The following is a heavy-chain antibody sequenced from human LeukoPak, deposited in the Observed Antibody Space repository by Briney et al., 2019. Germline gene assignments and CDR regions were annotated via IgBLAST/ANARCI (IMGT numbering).Heavy chain of an antibody. Sequence: SQALSLTCTVSGGSISSGSYYWSWIRQPAGKGLEWIGRIYTSGSTNYNPSLKSRVTISVDTSKNRFSLKLSSVTAADTAVYYCARQSYGGAFDIWGQGTMVTVSS. D-gene: IGHD4/OR15-4a*01. CDR1: GGSISSGSYY. V-gene: IGHV4-61*02. CDR3: ARQSYGGAFDI. CDR2: IYTSGST. J-gene: IGHJ3*02.